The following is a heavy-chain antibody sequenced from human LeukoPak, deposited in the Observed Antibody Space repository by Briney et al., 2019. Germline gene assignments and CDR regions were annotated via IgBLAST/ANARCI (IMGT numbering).Heavy chain of an antibody. Sequence: ASVRVSCKASGYIFATYGISWVRQAPGQGLEWMGWISTSKGNTNYAQRLQGRVTMTADTSTSTAYMEPRSLRSDDTAIYYCVRDIQWRFDPWGQGTLVTVSS. D-gene: IGHD2-8*01. J-gene: IGHJ5*02. V-gene: IGHV1-18*01. CDR2: ISTSKGNT. CDR3: VRDIQWRFDP. CDR1: GYIFATYG.